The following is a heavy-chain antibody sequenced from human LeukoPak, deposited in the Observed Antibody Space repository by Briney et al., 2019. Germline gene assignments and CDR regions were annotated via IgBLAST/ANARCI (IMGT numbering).Heavy chain of an antibody. CDR3: AKGKAAAVYYFDY. Sequence: GGSLRLSCAASGFTFSNYAMTWVRQAPGKGLEWVSAISGSGGSTYSADSVKGRFTISRDNSRNTLYLQMDSLRAEDTAVYYCAKGKAAAVYYFDYWGQGTLVTASS. J-gene: IGHJ4*02. D-gene: IGHD6-13*01. CDR1: GFTFSNYA. CDR2: ISGSGGST. V-gene: IGHV3-23*01.